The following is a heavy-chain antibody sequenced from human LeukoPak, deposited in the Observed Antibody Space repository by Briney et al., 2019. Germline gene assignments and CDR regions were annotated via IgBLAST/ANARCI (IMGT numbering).Heavy chain of an antibody. Sequence: GGSLRLSCAASGFSFSGHWMSWVRQAPGKGLQWVANIKHDGSEIYYVDSVKGRFTISRDNAKNPLYLQMNSLRVEDTAVYYCARSKQLAPFDFWGQGTLVTVSS. J-gene: IGHJ4*02. V-gene: IGHV3-7*01. CDR3: ARSKQLAPFDF. CDR1: GFSFSGHW. D-gene: IGHD6-6*01. CDR2: IKHDGSEI.